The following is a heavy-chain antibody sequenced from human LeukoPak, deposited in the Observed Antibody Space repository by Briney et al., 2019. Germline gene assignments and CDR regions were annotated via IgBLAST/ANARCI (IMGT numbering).Heavy chain of an antibody. CDR1: GFTFNSYG. CDR3: ARDRRWEWELTHWYFDL. CDR2: IRYDGTNK. Sequence: HAGGSLRLSCITSGFTFNSYGMHWVRQAPGKGLEWVAFIRYDGTNKYHADSVKGRFTISRDNSKNTLYLQMNSLKAEDTAVYYCARDRRWEWELTHWYFDLWGRGTLVTVSS. V-gene: IGHV3-30*02. J-gene: IGHJ2*01. D-gene: IGHD1-26*01.